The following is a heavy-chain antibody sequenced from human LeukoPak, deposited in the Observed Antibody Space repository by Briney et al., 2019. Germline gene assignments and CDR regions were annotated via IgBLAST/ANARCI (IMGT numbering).Heavy chain of an antibody. V-gene: IGHV3-23*01. CDR3: AKDRPTVYSSSWLHFLDS. CDR2: ISGSGGST. D-gene: IGHD6-13*01. Sequence: GGSLRPSCAASGFTFSSYGMSWVRQAPGKGLEWVSGISGSGGSTYLADSVKGRFTISRDNSKNTLYLQMNSLRADDTAVYYCAKDRPTVYSSSWLHFLDSWGQGTLVTVSS. J-gene: IGHJ4*02. CDR1: GFTFSSYG.